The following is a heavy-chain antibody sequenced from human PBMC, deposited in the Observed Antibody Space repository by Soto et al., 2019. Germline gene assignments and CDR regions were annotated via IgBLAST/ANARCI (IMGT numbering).Heavy chain of an antibody. Sequence: PSETLSLACAVYGGSFSGYYWSWIRQPPGKGLEWIGEINHSGSTNYNPSLKSRVTISVDTSKNQFSLKLSSVTAADTAVYYCARGDRAVAGRGLDYWGQGTLVTVSS. CDR1: GGSFSGYY. CDR2: INHSGST. CDR3: ARGDRAVAGRGLDY. J-gene: IGHJ4*02. V-gene: IGHV4-34*01. D-gene: IGHD6-19*01.